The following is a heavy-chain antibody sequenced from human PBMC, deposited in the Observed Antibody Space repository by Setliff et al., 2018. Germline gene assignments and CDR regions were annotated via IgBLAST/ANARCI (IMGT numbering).Heavy chain of an antibody. CDR1: GFTFTDYG. J-gene: IGHJ4*02. D-gene: IGHD3-22*01. Sequence: ASVKVSCKSSGFTFTDYGITWVRQVPGQGLEWMGWINNYNFNTQYAQKFQGRVTVTTDTSTTTAYMELRSLRADDTAVYYCARINFYVSSGYYYAPELWGQRTTVTVSS. CDR3: ARINFYVSSGYYYAPEL. V-gene: IGHV1-18*01. CDR2: INNYNFNT.